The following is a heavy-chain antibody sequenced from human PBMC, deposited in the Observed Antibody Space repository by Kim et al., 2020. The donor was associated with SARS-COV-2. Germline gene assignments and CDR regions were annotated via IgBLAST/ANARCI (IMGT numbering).Heavy chain of an antibody. Sequence: YVDSLKGRFTISRDNAKTSVYLQMNGLRAEDTAVYYCARIGYSSSSFDYWGQGALVTVSS. D-gene: IGHD6-6*01. J-gene: IGHJ4*02. CDR3: ARIGYSSSSFDY. V-gene: IGHV3-7*03.